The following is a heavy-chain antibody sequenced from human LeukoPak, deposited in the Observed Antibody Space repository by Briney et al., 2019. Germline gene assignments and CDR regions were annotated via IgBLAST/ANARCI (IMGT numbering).Heavy chain of an antibody. CDR2: VSYVGSNT. V-gene: IGHV3-30*03. CDR1: GFTFSSYG. Sequence: GGSLRLSCAASGFTFSSYGMHWVRQAPGKGLEWGAVVSYVGSNTYYADSVKGRFTISRDNSKNTLYLQMNSLRAEDTAVYYCARDPGRSGGSCYSDYWGKGTLVTSSS. D-gene: IGHD2-15*01. J-gene: IGHJ4*02. CDR3: ARDPGRSGGSCYSDY.